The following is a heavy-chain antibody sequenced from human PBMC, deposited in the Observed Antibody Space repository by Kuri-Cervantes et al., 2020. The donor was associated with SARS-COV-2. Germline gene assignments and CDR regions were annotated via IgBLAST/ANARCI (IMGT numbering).Heavy chain of an antibody. CDR2: ISSSSSYI. CDR1: GFTFGSYS. Sequence: ETLSLTCAASGFTFGSYSMNWVRQAPGKGLEWVSSISSSSSYIYYADSVKGRFTISRDNAKNSLYLQMNSLRAEDTAVYYCARDPAAAGMGRITDYWGQGTLVTVSS. V-gene: IGHV3-21*01. CDR3: ARDPAAAGMGRITDY. J-gene: IGHJ4*02. D-gene: IGHD6-13*01.